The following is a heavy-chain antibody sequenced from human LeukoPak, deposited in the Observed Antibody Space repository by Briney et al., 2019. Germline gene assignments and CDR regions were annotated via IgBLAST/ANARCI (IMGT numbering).Heavy chain of an antibody. CDR3: ARRQGWLRFPYYYYGMDV. Sequence: SETLSLTCTVSGGSISSYYWSWIRQPAGKGLEWIGRIYTSGSTNYNPSLKSRVTMSVDTSKNQFSLKLSSVTAADTAVYYCARRQGWLRFPYYYYGMDVWGQGTTVTVSS. D-gene: IGHD5-12*01. CDR2: IYTSGST. V-gene: IGHV4-4*07. CDR1: GGSISSYY. J-gene: IGHJ6*02.